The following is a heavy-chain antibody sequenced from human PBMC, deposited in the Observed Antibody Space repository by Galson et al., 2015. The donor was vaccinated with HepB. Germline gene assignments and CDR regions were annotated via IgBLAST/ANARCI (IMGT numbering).Heavy chain of an antibody. V-gene: IGHV3-23*01. Sequence: SLRLSCATSGFSFSRYAMSWVRQAPGKGLEWVSAITGSGGSTYYADSVKGRFTISRDNSKNTLHLQVNSLRAEDTAVYYCAKAVALYFYYGLDVWGQGTTVTVSS. CDR1: GFSFSRYA. J-gene: IGHJ6*02. CDR2: ITGSGGST. CDR3: AKAVALYFYYGLDV.